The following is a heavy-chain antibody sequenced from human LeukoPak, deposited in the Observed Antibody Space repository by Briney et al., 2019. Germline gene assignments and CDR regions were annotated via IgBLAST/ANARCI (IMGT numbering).Heavy chain of an antibody. Sequence: GGSLRLSCAASGFTFSSYAMSRVRQAPGKGLEWVSAISGSGGSTYYADSVRGRSTISRDNSKNTLYLQMNSLRAEDAAVYFCAKAPVTSCRGAYCYPFDYWGQGTLVTVSS. D-gene: IGHD2-21*01. V-gene: IGHV3-23*01. CDR2: ISGSGGST. J-gene: IGHJ4*02. CDR1: GFTFSSYA. CDR3: AKAPVTSCRGAYCYPFDY.